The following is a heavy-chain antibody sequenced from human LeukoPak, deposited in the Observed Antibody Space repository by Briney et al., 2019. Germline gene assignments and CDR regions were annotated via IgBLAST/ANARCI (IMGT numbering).Heavy chain of an antibody. CDR3: ARDVRRNWYKPPDI. V-gene: IGHV3-21*01. CDR2: ISSSSSYI. J-gene: IGHJ3*02. CDR1: GLTFSSYS. Sequence: RTGGSLRLSCAASGLTFSSYSMNWVRQAPGKGLEWVSSISSSSSYIYYADSVKGRFTISRDNAKNSLYLQMNSLRAEDTAVYYCARDVRRNWYKPPDIWGQGTMVTVSS. D-gene: IGHD1/OR15-1a*01.